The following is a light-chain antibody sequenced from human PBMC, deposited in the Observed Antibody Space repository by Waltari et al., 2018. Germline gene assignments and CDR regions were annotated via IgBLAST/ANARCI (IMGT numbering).Light chain of an antibody. Sequence: EIVMTQSPATLSVSPGARATLSCRASQSVSSNLAWYQQKPGQAPRLLIYAASTRATGIPARFSGRGSGTEFTLTISSLQSEDFAVYYCQQYNNWPPGDTFGQGTKLEI. CDR3: QQYNNWPPGDT. J-gene: IGKJ2*01. V-gene: IGKV3-15*01. CDR1: QSVSSN. CDR2: AAS.